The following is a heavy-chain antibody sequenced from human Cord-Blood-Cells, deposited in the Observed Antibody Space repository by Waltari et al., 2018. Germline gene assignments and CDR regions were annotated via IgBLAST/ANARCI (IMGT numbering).Heavy chain of an antibody. J-gene: IGHJ4*02. CDR1: GGSISSSSYY. CDR3: ARQYDFWSGYYDY. Sequence: QLQLQESGPGLVKPSETLSLPCTVSGGSISSSSYYWGWIRQPPGKGLEWIGSIYYSGSTYYNPSLKSRVTISVDTSKNQFSLKLSSVTAADTAVYYCARQYDFWSGYYDYWGQGTLVTVSS. CDR2: IYYSGST. D-gene: IGHD3-3*01. V-gene: IGHV4-39*01.